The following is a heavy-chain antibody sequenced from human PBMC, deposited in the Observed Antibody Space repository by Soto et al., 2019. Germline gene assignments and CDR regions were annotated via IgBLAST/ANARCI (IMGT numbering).Heavy chain of an antibody. CDR3: PSVVVTANTNYYYYYGLEV. CDR2: IDPSDSYT. CDR1: GYSFTSYW. D-gene: IGHD2-21*02. V-gene: IGHV5-10-1*01. Sequence: GESLKISCKGSGYSFTSYWISCVRQMPGRGLEWMGRIDPSDSYTNYSPSFQGHVTISADKSISTAYLQWSSLKASDTAMYYCPSVVVTANTNYYYYYGLEVWGQGTTVTDSS. J-gene: IGHJ6*02.